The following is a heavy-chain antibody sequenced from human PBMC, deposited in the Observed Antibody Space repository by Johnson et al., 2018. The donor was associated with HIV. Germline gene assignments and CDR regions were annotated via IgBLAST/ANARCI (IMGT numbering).Heavy chain of an antibody. CDR1: GFTFSSYA. J-gene: IGHJ3*02. V-gene: IGHV3-30-3*01. CDR3: ARESITMIVVVTHDAFDI. CDR2: ISYDGSNK. D-gene: IGHD3-22*01. Sequence: QVQLVESGGGVVKPGRSLRLSCAASGFTFSSYAMHWVRQAPGKGLEWVAVISYDGSNKYYADSVKGRFTISRDNSKNTLYLQMNSLRAEDTAVYYCARESITMIVVVTHDAFDIWGQGTMVTVSS.